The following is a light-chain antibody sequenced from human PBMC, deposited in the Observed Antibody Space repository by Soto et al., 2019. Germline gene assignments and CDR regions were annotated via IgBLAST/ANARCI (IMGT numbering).Light chain of an antibody. CDR2: DAT. J-gene: IGKJ4*01. Sequence: EIVLTQSPATLSLSPGERATLSCRASQSVSKYLAWYQQKPGQAPRLLINDATNRATGIPARFSGSGSGTDFTLTISSLEPEDFAVYYCQQRTNWPLTFGGGTKVEIK. CDR3: QQRTNWPLT. V-gene: IGKV3-11*01. CDR1: QSVSKY.